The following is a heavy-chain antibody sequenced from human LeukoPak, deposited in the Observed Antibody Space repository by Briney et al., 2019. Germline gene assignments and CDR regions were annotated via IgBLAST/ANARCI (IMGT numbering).Heavy chain of an antibody. J-gene: IGHJ3*02. D-gene: IGHD3-22*01. CDR2: IIPVLDVS. Sequence: SVKVSCKASGGSFSSYVITWVRQAPGQGLEWTGRIIPVLDVSTFAQKFQGRVTITADKSTNTAHMELSRLESGDTAVYYCTREGVYAPDGSGYHRDAFDIWGQGTVVIVSS. V-gene: IGHV1-69*04. CDR3: TREGVYAPDGSGYHRDAFDI. CDR1: GGSFSSYV.